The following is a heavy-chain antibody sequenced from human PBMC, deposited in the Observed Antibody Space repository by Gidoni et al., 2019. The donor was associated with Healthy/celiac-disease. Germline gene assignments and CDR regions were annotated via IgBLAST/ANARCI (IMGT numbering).Heavy chain of an antibody. J-gene: IGHJ4*02. CDR3: TRVQYSSGWLFDY. CDR1: GFTFGAYA. Sequence: EVQLVESGGGLVQPGRSLRLSCTASGFTFGAYAMSWVRQAPGKGLEWVGFIRSKAYGGTTEYAASVKGRFTISRDDSKSIAYLQMNSLKTEDTAVYYCTRVQYSSGWLFDYWGQGTLVTVSS. CDR2: IRSKAYGGTT. D-gene: IGHD6-19*01. V-gene: IGHV3-49*04.